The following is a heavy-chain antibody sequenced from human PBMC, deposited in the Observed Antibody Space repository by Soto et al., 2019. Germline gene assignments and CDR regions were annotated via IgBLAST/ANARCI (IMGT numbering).Heavy chain of an antibody. D-gene: IGHD1-1*01. J-gene: IGHJ4*02. CDR1: GFTFTNVA. CDR2: ITDSGGST. V-gene: IGHV3-23*01. CDR3: AKLYWNPRYFDY. Sequence: GGSLRLPCAASGFTFTNVAMTWVRQAPGKGLEWASTITDSGGSTDYADSVKGRFTISRDNSKSTLYLQMNNLRADDTAVYYCAKLYWNPRYFDYWGQGARVTVSS.